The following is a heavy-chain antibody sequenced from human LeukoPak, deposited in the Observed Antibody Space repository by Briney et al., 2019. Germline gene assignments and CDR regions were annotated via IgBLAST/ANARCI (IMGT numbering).Heavy chain of an antibody. V-gene: IGHV1-18*01. CDR3: ATHQQYGLLDY. J-gene: IGHJ4*02. D-gene: IGHD2-2*01. CDR2: ISAYNGNT. CDR1: GYTFTSYG. Sequence: ASVKVSCKASGYTFTSYGISWVRQAPGQGLEWMGWISAYNGNTNYAQKPQGRVTMTTDTSTSTAYMELRSLRSDDTAVYYCATHQQYGLLDYWGQGTLVTVSS.